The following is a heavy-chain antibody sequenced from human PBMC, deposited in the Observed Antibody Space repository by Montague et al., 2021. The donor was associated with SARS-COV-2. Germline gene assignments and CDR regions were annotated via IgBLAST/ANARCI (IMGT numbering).Heavy chain of an antibody. V-gene: IGHV4-39*01. D-gene: IGHD5/OR15-5a*01. Sequence: SETLSLTCSVSGASISTSTDHWAWIRQSPGKGLEWVGSFSYSDSTHYNPSLRSRVTISVDSSKNQFSLKLNSVTAADTAIYYCARHMGHALVSVTGANWFDPWGQGTVVTVSS. CDR2: FSYSDST. CDR1: GASISTSTDH. J-gene: IGHJ5*02. CDR3: ARHMGHALVSVTGANWFDP.